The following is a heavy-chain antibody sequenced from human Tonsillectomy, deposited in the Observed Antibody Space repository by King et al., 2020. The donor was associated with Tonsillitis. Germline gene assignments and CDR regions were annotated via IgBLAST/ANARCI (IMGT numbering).Heavy chain of an antibody. V-gene: IGHV1-46*01. D-gene: IGHD3-3*01. J-gene: IGHJ1*01. CDR1: GYPFTTYY. CDR2: INPSGGGT. CDR3: ARCVYFSSGYSGFW. Sequence: VQLVESGAEVKKPGASVKVSCRASGYPFTTYYIHWVRQDPGQGLEWMGIINPSGGGTSYAQKFQGRVTMTRETSTSTVYMELRSLRSEDTAVYYCARCVYFSSGYSGFWWGQGTLVTVSS.